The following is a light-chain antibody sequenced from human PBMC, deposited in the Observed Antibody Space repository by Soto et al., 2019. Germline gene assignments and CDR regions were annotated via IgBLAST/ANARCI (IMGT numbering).Light chain of an antibody. V-gene: IGLV2-14*01. CDR1: SSDVGGYNY. Sequence: QSALTQPASVSGSPGQSITISCIGTSSDVGGYNYVSWYQQHPGKAPKLMIYEVSNRPSGVSNRFSGSKSGNTASLTISGPQAEDEADYYCSSYTSSTSYVFGTGTQLTVL. CDR2: EVS. CDR3: SSYTSSTSYV. J-gene: IGLJ1*01.